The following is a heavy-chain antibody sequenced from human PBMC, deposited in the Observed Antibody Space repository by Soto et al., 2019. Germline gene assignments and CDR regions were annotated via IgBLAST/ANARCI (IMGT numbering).Heavy chain of an antibody. CDR2: IIPIFGTA. Sequence: SVKVSWKASGGTFRSYAMRWVRQAPGQGLEWMGGIIPIFGTANYAQKFQGRVTITADESTSTAYMELSSLRSEDTAVYYCARALGDQLLYWFDPWGQGTLVTVSS. J-gene: IGHJ5*02. CDR3: ARALGDQLLYWFDP. D-gene: IGHD2-2*01. V-gene: IGHV1-69*13. CDR1: GGTFRSYA.